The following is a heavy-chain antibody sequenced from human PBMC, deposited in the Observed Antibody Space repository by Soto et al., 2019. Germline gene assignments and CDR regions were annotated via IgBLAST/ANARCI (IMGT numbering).Heavy chain of an antibody. Sequence: ESGGGLVKPGGSLRLSCAASGFTFSSYSMNWVRQAPGKGLEWVSSISSSSSYIYYADSVKGRFTISRDNAKNSLYLQMNSLRAEDTAVYYCARGGDHYYYYGMDVWGQGTTVTVSS. CDR3: ARGGDHYYYYGMDV. CDR1: GFTFSSYS. CDR2: ISSSSSYI. J-gene: IGHJ6*02. V-gene: IGHV3-21*01. D-gene: IGHD3-16*01.